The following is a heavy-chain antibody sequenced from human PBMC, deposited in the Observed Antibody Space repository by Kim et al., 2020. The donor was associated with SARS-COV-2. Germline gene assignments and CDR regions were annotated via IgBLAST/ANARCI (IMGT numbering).Heavy chain of an antibody. D-gene: IGHD3-16*02. CDR1: GFTFSNAW. CDR3: TTTYYDYVWWSYRSHLNDY. V-gene: IGHV3-15*01. J-gene: IGHJ4*02. CDR2: IKSKTDGGTT. Sequence: GGSLRLSCAASGFTFSNAWMSWVRQAPGKGLEWVGRIKSKTDGGTTDYAAPVKGRFTISRDDSKNTLYLQMNSLKTEDTAVYYCTTTYYDYVWWSYRSHLNDYWGQGTLVTVSS.